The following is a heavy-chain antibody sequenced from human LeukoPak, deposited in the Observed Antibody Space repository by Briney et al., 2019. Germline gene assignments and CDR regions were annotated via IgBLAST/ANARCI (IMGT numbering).Heavy chain of an antibody. CDR2: INPNSGGT. CDR1: GYTFTGYY. CDR3: ARDLGATRPLYFDY. Sequence: ASVKVSCKASGYTFTGYYMHWVRQAPGQGLEWMGWINPNSGGTNYAQKFQGWVTMTRDTSVSTAYMELSRLRSDDTAVYYCARDLGATRPLYFDYWGQGTLVTVSS. D-gene: IGHD1-26*01. J-gene: IGHJ4*02. V-gene: IGHV1-2*04.